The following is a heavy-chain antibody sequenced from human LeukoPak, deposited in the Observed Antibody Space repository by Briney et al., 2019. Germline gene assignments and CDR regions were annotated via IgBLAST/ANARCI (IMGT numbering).Heavy chain of an antibody. CDR2: ISSSSSYI. V-gene: IGHV3-21*01. CDR3: AIVIVGATPASAFDI. J-gene: IGHJ3*02. D-gene: IGHD1-26*01. Sequence: PGGSLRLSCAASGFTFSSYSMNWVRQAPGKGLEWVSSISSSSSYIYYADSVKGRLTISRDNAKNSLYLQMNSLRAEDTAVYYCAIVIVGATPASAFDIWGQGTMVTVSS. CDR1: GFTFSSYS.